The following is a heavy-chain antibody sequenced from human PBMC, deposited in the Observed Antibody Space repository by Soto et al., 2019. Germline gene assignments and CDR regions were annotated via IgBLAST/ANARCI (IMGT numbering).Heavy chain of an antibody. J-gene: IGHJ4*02. D-gene: IGHD3-10*01. CDR1: GFTFSSYA. CDR2: ISYDGSNK. Sequence: GGSLRLSCAASGFTFSSYAMHWVRQAPGKGLEWVAVISYDGSNKYYADSVKGRFTISRDNSKNTLYLQMNSLRAEDTVVYYCARERSYGSGSFLRVSGPDYWGQGTLVTVSS. V-gene: IGHV3-30-3*01. CDR3: ARERSYGSGSFLRVSGPDY.